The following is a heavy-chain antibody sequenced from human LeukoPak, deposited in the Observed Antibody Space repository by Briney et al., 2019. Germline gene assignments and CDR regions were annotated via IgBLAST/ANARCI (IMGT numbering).Heavy chain of an antibody. J-gene: IGHJ6*02. D-gene: IGHD1-1*01. CDR3: AKFALGTTGDYYYGMDV. CDR1: GFTFSSYA. V-gene: IGHV3-23*01. Sequence: PGGSLRLSCAASGFTFSSYAMSWVRQAPGKGLEWVSAISGGGDSTSYADSVKGRFTISRDNSKNTLYLQMNSLRAEDTAVYYCAKFALGTTGDYYYGMDVWGQGTTVTVSS. CDR2: ISGGGDST.